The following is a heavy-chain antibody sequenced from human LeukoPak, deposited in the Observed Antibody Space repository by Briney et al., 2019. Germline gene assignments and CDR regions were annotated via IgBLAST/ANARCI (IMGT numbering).Heavy chain of an antibody. CDR2: IYPGDSDT. CDR1: EYSFTSYW. J-gene: IGHJ6*02. CDR3: AIHEVDRGMDV. D-gene: IGHD3-16*02. Sequence: LGEPLKISCKGSEYSFTSYWIGWVRQLPGKGLEWMGIIYPGDSDTRYSPSFQGQVTISADKSISTAYLQWSSLKASDTAMYYCAIHEVDRGMDVWGQGTTVTVSS. V-gene: IGHV5-51*01.